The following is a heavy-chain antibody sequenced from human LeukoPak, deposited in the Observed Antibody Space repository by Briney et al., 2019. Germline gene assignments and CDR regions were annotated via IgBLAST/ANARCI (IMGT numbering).Heavy chain of an antibody. D-gene: IGHD3-10*01. CDR1: GFTFSSYW. CDR3: ARSYYGSGSYFGY. Sequence: GGSLRLSCAASGFTFSSYWMHWVRQAPGRGLVWVSRINSDGGSTSYADSVKGRFTISRDNAKNTLYLQMNSLRAEDTAAYYCARSYYGSGSYFGYWGQGTLVTVSS. V-gene: IGHV3-74*01. J-gene: IGHJ4*02. CDR2: INSDGGST.